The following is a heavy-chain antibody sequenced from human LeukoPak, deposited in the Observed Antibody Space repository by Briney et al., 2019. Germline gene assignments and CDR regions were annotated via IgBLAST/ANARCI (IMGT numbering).Heavy chain of an antibody. CDR3: AKYYYDSSGYYPLFDY. Sequence: GRSLRLSCAASGFTFSSYAMSWVRQAPGEGLEWVSAISGSGSSTYYADSVKGRFTISRDNSKNTLYLQMNSLRAEDTAVYYCAKYYYDSSGYYPLFDYWGQGTLVTVSS. V-gene: IGHV3-23*01. D-gene: IGHD3-22*01. CDR2: ISGSGSST. J-gene: IGHJ4*02. CDR1: GFTFSSYA.